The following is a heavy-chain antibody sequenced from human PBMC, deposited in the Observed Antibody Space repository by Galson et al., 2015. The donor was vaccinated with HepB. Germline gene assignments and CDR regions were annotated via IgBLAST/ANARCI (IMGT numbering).Heavy chain of an antibody. CDR1: GFTFSSYG. V-gene: IGHV3-30*02. D-gene: IGHD6-19*01. CDR2: ITYDGSNK. CDR3: AKGWTDNTGWVSIGY. Sequence: SLRLSCAASGFTFSSYGMHWVRQAPGKGLEWITYITYDGSNKKYANSVKGRFTISRDNSKNTQYLQMNSLRAEDTAVYYCAKGWTDNTGWVSIGYWGQGTLVTVSS. J-gene: IGHJ4*02.